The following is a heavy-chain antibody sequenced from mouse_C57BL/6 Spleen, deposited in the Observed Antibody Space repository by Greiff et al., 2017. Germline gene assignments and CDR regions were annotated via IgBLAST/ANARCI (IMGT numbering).Heavy chain of an antibody. J-gene: IGHJ4*01. CDR3: AREGYSNYTYAMDY. D-gene: IGHD2-5*01. CDR2: INYDGSST. V-gene: IGHV5-16*01. CDR1: GFTFSDYY. Sequence: EVHLVESEGGLVQPGSSMKLSCTASGFTFSDYYMAWVRQVPEKGLEWVANINYDGSSTYYLDSLKSRFIISRDNAKNILYLQMSSLKSEDTATYYCAREGYSNYTYAMDYWGQGTSVTVSS.